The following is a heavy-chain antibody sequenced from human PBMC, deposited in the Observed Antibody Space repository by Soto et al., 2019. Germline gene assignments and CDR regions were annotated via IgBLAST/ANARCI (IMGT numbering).Heavy chain of an antibody. CDR2: LYNAGST. CDR1: GGFISRYY. CDR3: ARDLWGYCGTDCYPLDV. J-gene: IGHJ6*02. Sequence: SEALSLTCTVSGGFISRYYCSWIRQPPGKGLEWIGYLYNAGSTIYNPSLKSRVTISVDMSQNQFSLNLNYVTAADTAVYYCARDLWGYCGTDCYPLDVWGQGTTVTVS. V-gene: IGHV4-59*01. D-gene: IGHD2-21*02.